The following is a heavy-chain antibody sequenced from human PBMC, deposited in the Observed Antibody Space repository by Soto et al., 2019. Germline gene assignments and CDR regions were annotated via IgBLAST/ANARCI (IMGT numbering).Heavy chain of an antibody. CDR1: GYTFTSYD. CDR3: ARRAETNGWNGFGADKYYFDF. J-gene: IGHJ4*02. D-gene: IGHD1-1*01. CDR2: MNPNTGDS. Sequence: ASVKVSCKAAGYTFTSYDIYWVRQATGQGLEWMGWMNPNTGDSSYAQEFQGRVTMTSDTSITTAHMELSSLRSEDTAVYYCARRAETNGWNGFGADKYYFDFWGQGTLVTVSS. V-gene: IGHV1-8*01.